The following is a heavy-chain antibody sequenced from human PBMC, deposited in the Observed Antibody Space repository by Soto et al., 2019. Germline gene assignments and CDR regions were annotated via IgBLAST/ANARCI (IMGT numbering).Heavy chain of an antibody. Sequence: QVQLVQSGAEVKKPGSSVKVSCKASGDTFRKFSISWQRQAPGQGFEWVGRTIPILGVTNYAKKFQDRVTIIADLSTGTVYMDMGSLRSDDTAVYYCRVYNCGDGAFEIWGQGTLVTVST. CDR2: TIPILGVT. J-gene: IGHJ3*02. CDR1: GDTFRKFS. V-gene: IGHV1-69*02. D-gene: IGHD5-18*01. CDR3: RVYNCGDGAFEI.